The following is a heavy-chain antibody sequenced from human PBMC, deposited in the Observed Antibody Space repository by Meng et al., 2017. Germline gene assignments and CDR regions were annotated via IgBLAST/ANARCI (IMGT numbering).Heavy chain of an antibody. J-gene: IGHJ4*02. CDR1: GYSISSGYY. Sequence: SETLSLTCTVSGYSISSGYYWGWIRQPPGKGLEWIGSIYHSGITCYNPSLKSRVTISVDTSKNQFSLKLTSVTAADTAVYYCARTRGGEVEFGYFDYWGQGTLVTVSS. CDR2: IYHSGIT. V-gene: IGHV4-38-2*02. CDR3: ARTRGGEVEFGYFDY. D-gene: IGHD3-10*01.